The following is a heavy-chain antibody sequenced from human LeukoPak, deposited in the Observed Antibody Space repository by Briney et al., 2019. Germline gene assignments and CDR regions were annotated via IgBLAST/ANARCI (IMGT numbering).Heavy chain of an antibody. D-gene: IGHD5-24*01. CDR2: IKHDEIEK. Sequence: GGSLRLSCAASGFTFSNYWMAWVRQAPGKGLEWVANIKHDEIEKYYVDSVKGRFTISRDNAKNTVYLQMNSLRAEDTAVYYCGRDTGDGYNSYFDYWGQGTMVTVSA. J-gene: IGHJ4*02. V-gene: IGHV3-7*01. CDR3: GRDTGDGYNSYFDY. CDR1: GFTFSNYW.